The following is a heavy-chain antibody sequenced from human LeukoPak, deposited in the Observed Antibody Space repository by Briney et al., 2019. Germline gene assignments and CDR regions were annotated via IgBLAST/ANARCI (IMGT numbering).Heavy chain of an antibody. CDR1: GASTTSYY. V-gene: IGHV4-59*01. Sequence: SSETLSLTCSVSGASTTSYYWNWIRQAPGKGLEWIGYIYSDGTTSYSPSLRSRVTISIDTSRNQFSLKLSSVTAADAAVYYCARDLSRDDYNEGSTTARDYWGQGTLVTVSS. CDR2: IYSDGTT. J-gene: IGHJ4*02. D-gene: IGHD5-24*01. CDR3: ARDLSRDDYNEGSTTARDY.